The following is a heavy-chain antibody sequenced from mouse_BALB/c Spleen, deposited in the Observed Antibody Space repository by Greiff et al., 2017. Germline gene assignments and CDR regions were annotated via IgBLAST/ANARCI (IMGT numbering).Heavy chain of an antibody. Sequence: EVKLQESGAELVKPGASVKLSCTASGFNIKDTYMHWVKQRPEQGLEWIGRIDPANGNTKYDPKFQGKATITADTSSNTAYLQLSSLTSEDTAVYYCARGRNDYVWFAYWGQGTLVTVSA. CDR1: GFNIKDTY. V-gene: IGHV14-3*02. CDR3: ARGRNDYVWFAY. J-gene: IGHJ3*01. CDR2: IDPANGNT. D-gene: IGHD2-4*01.